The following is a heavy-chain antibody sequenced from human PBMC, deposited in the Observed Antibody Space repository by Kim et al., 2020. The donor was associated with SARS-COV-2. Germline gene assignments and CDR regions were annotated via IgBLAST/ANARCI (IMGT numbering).Heavy chain of an antibody. J-gene: IGHJ4*02. V-gene: IGHV4-61*01. CDR3: ARVPEERGGYYRLDN. CDR2: IYYTGST. CDR1: GGSVTSGTNY. D-gene: IGHD3-22*01. Sequence: SETLSLTCTVSGGSVTSGTNYWTWIRQPPGKGLEWIGYIYYTGSTNYNPSLKSRVTISVDTSKNQFSLKLSSVTAADTAVYYCARVPEERGGYYRLDNWGQGTLVTVSS.